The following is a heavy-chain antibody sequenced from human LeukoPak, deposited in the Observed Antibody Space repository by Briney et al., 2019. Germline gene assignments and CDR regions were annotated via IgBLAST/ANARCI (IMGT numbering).Heavy chain of an antibody. J-gene: IGHJ3*02. CDR2: IYSGGTT. D-gene: IGHD6-13*01. CDR3: ARGRSSWYNPDAFDI. V-gene: IGHV3-53*01. CDR1: GFTFSSYS. Sequence: GGSLRLSCAASGFTFSSYSMNWVRQAPGKGLEWVSVIYSGGTTYYADSVKGRFTISRDNSKNTLYLQMNSLRAEDTAVYYCARGRSSWYNPDAFDIWGQGTMVTVSS.